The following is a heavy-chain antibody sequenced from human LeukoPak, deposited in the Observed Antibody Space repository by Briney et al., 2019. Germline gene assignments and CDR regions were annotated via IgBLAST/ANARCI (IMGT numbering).Heavy chain of an antibody. J-gene: IGHJ4*02. CDR2: ISSSNTM. CDR3: AREWSYYFDY. D-gene: IGHD1-26*01. Sequence: PGGSLRLSCAASGFTFSSYEMNWVRQAPGKGLEWISYISSSNTMYYADSVKGRFTISRDNAKNSLYLQMNSLRVEDTAVYYCAREWSYYFDYWGQGTLVTVSS. CDR1: GFTFSSYE. V-gene: IGHV3-48*03.